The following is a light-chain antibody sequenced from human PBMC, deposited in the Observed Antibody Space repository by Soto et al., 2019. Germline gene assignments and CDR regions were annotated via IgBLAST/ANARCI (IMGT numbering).Light chain of an antibody. J-gene: IGKJ2*01. Sequence: EIVLTQSQGPRSWFQGEKAPPPGRAIQGFGGSNLAWYQQKPGQAPRLLIYGASSRATGIPDRFSGSGSGTDFTLTISRLEPEDFAVYYCQQYGSSPLYTFGQGTKLEIK. CDR1: QGFGGSN. V-gene: IGKV3-20*01. CDR2: GAS. CDR3: QQYGSSPLYT.